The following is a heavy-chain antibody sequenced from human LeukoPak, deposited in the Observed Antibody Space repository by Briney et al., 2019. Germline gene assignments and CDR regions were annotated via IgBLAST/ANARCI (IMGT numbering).Heavy chain of an antibody. CDR3: ARVELARIAAAGSGGGWFDP. V-gene: IGHV1-2*02. CDR2: INPNSGGT. J-gene: IGHJ5*02. CDR1: GYTFTSYG. Sequence: ASVKVSFKASGYTFTSYGISWVRQAPGQGLEWMGWINPNSGGTNYAQKFQGRVTMTRDTSISTAYMELSRLRSDDTAVYYCARVELARIAAAGSGGGWFDPWGQGTLVTVSS. D-gene: IGHD6-13*01.